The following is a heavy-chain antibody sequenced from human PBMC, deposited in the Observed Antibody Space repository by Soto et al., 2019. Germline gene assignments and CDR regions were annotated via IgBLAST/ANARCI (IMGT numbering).Heavy chain of an antibody. CDR3: VKDYSHGRFPDY. V-gene: IGHV3-64D*06. CDR2: STYVGGTP. J-gene: IGHJ4*02. D-gene: IGHD1-26*01. Sequence: EVDLVESGGGLVQPGGSLRLSCSASGFNLKDYGMHWVRQAPGKGLEQVAASTYVGGTPYYAQSVKGRFTVSRDNSKNTLHLQMGSLRPEDTGTYFCVKDYSHGRFPDYWGQGTLVTVSS. CDR1: GFNLKDYG.